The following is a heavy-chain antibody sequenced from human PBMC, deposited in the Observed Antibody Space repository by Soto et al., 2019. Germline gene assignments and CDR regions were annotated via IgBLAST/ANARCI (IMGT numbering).Heavy chain of an antibody. CDR1: GYTFTLYG. D-gene: IGHD2-2*02. Sequence: ASVKVSCKASGYTFTLYGISWVRQAPGQGLEWMGWISGSGDHTKYAQKFQGRVTVTTDTFTTTVYMELGSLTSDDTAVYYCAREYCSDSRCYNGDYWGQGTLVTVS. CDR3: AREYCSDSRCYNGDY. CDR2: ISGSGDHT. J-gene: IGHJ4*02. V-gene: IGHV1-18*01.